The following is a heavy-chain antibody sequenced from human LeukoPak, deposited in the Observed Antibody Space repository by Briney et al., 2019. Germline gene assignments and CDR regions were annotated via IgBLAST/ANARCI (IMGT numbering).Heavy chain of an antibody. J-gene: IGHJ2*01. D-gene: IGHD3-22*01. CDR1: GFTFSGYE. CDR3: ARDGYYDSRGYAYWYFDL. Sequence: GGSLRLTCAASGFTFSGYEMNWVRQAPGKGLEWVSSISTSSSYKYYVDSVKGRFTISRDNAKNSLYLQMNSLRAEDTAVYYCARDGYYDSRGYAYWYFDLWGRSTLVTVSS. V-gene: IGHV3-21*01. CDR2: ISTSSSYK.